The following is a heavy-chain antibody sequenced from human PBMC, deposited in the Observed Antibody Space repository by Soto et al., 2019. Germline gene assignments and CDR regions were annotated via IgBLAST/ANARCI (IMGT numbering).Heavy chain of an antibody. CDR2: IEYSGKP. J-gene: IGHJ4*02. CDR3: ARDLNSGYDSYYIDY. D-gene: IGHD3-22*01. CDR1: GYLISSGYY. V-gene: IGHV4-38-2*02. Sequence: SETLSLTCSVSGYLISSGYYWGWVRQTPGEGLEWLGSIEYSGKPYKNPSLKSRVSASVDLSQNQFSLNLRSVTAADTAVYFCARDLNSGYDSYYIDYWGQGTLVTVSS.